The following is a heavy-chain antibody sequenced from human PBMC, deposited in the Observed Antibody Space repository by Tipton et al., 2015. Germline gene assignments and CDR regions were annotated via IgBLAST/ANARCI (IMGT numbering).Heavy chain of an antibody. CDR3: GRGDDSTAMATGFDY. V-gene: IGHV4-38-2*01. CDR1: AYSISSDYY. D-gene: IGHD5-18*01. J-gene: IGHJ4*02. Sequence: TLSLTCAVSAYSISSDYYWGWIRQPPGKGLEWIGSMHHSGDAYYNPPLTSRVSISVDASKNQFSLKLTSVTAADTAFYFCGRGDDSTAMATGFDYWGQGALVTGSS. CDR2: MHHSGDA.